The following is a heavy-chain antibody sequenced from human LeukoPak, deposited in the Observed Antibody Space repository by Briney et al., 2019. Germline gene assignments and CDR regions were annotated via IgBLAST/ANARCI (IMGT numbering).Heavy chain of an antibody. CDR3: ARDADPTAYYGSGSSIDY. CDR1: GYSITSGHY. J-gene: IGHJ4*02. CDR2: IYHSGST. D-gene: IGHD3-10*01. V-gene: IGHV4-38-2*02. Sequence: VTPSETLSLTCTVSGYSITSGHYWGWIRQPPGKGLEWIGSIYHSGSTYYNPSLKSRVTISVDTSKRQFSLRLNSVTAADTAVYYCARDADPTAYYGSGSSIDYWGQGTLVTVSS.